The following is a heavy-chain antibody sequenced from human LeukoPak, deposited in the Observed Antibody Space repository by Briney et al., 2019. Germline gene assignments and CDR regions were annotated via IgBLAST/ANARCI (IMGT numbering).Heavy chain of an antibody. J-gene: IGHJ3*02. CDR1: GFTFSSHA. CDR3: VRDQDSSGYLTGAFDI. Sequence: GGSLRLSCAASGFTFSSHAMNWVRQAPGKGLEWVAVIWYDGSNKYYADSVKGRFTISRDNSKNTLYLQMNSLRAEDTAVYYCVRDQDSSGYLTGAFDIWGQGTMVTVSS. D-gene: IGHD3-22*01. CDR2: IWYDGSNK. V-gene: IGHV3-33*08.